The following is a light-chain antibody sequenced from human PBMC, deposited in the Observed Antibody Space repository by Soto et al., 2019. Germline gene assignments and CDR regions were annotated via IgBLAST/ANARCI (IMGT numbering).Light chain of an antibody. CDR1: QAIYNY. J-gene: IGKJ4*01. V-gene: IGKV1-27*01. CDR3: QKFSAVPT. CDR2: AAS. Sequence: DIQMTQSPSSLSASVGDRVTITCRASQAIYNYLDWYQQKTGKVPSLLISAASTLQSGVPSRFSGSGSGTDFTLTISSLQPEDVATFYCQKFSAVPTFGGGTKVEI.